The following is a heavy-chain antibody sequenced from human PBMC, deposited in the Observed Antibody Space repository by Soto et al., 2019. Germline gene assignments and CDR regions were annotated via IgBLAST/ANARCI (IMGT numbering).Heavy chain of an antibody. CDR1: GFTFSSYA. D-gene: IGHD3-22*01. J-gene: IGHJ4*02. V-gene: IGHV3-30-3*01. CDR3: ARDGKSYYYDSSGYKDY. CDR2: ISYDGSNK. Sequence: QVQLVESGGGVVQPGRSLRLSCAASGFTFSSYAMHWVRQAPGKGLEWVAVISYDGSNKYYADSVKGRFTISRDNSKNSLYLQMSSLRAEDTAVYYCARDGKSYYYDSSGYKDYWGQGTLVNGSS.